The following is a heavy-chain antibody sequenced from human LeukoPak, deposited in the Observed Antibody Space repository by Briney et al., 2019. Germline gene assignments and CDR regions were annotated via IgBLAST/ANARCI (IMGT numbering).Heavy chain of an antibody. CDR3: AKDPLWFGELSGWLDP. D-gene: IGHD3-10*01. CDR2: ISGSGGST. Sequence: GGSLRLSCAASGFTFSSYAMSWVRQAPGKGLEWVSAISGSGGSTYYADSVKGRFTISRDNSKNTLYLQMNSLRAEDTAVYYCAKDPLWFGELSGWLDPWGQGTLVTVSS. CDR1: GFTFSSYA. V-gene: IGHV3-23*01. J-gene: IGHJ5*02.